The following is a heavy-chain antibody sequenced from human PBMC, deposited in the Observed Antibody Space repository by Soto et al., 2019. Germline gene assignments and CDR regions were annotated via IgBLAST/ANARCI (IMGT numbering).Heavy chain of an antibody. Sequence: QITLKESGPTLVKPTQTLTLTCTFSGFSFSTSGVGVGWIRQPPGKALEWLALIYWNDDRRYSPSLKSRRTITKDTGKHQVLLTMTNMDPVDPANYDGVSGSFPNWFGPWGQGTLVTVSS. V-gene: IGHV2-5*01. CDR1: GFSFSTSGVG. CDR3: VSGSFPNWFGP. CDR2: IYWNDDR. J-gene: IGHJ5*02. D-gene: IGHD3-10*01.